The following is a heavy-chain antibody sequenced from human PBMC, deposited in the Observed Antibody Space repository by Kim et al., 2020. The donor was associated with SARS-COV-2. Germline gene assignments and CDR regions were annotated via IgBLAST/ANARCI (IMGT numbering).Heavy chain of an antibody. J-gene: IGHJ4*02. CDR3: GRDKPIDY. Sequence: GGSLRLSCAATGFTFSSYWMFWVRQAPGRGLMWISRINTDGTITNYADSVKGRFTISRDNAKNTLYLQMNSLRAEDTAVYYCGRDKPIDYWGQGTLVNVSS. CDR2: INTDGTIT. V-gene: IGHV3-74*01. CDR1: GFTFSSYW.